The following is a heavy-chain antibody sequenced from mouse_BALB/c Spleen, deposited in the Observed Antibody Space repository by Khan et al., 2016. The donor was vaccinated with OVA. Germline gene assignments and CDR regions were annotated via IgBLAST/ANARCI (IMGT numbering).Heavy chain of an antibody. CDR3: ARQPYYQYYIMDY. CDR2: IWSDGST. D-gene: IGHD2-10*01. J-gene: IGHJ4*01. V-gene: IGHV2-6-1*01. Sequence: VQLQESGPGLVAPPQSLSITCTISGFSLTNYGVHWVRQPPGKGLEWLVVIWSDGSTTYNSDLKSRLSISTDNSKSHVFLKMNSLQTDDTAMYYCARQPYYQYYIMDYWGQGTSVTVSS. CDR1: GFSLTNYG.